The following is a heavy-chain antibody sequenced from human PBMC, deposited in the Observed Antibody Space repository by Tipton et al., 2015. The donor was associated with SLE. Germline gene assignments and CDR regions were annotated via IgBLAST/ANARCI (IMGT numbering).Heavy chain of an antibody. J-gene: IGHJ6*03. CDR2: IYIGDSDT. CDR1: GYRFSNSW. D-gene: IGHD2-2*01. V-gene: IGHV5-51*01. CDR3: ARQVVPAPYYMDV. Sequence: QSGPEVKKPGDSLKISCRGSGYRFSNSWIGWVRQMPGRGLEWMGNIYIGDSDTRYNPSFQGQVSISADKSISTAYLQWSSLKASDTAMYYCARQVVPAPYYMDVWGKGTTVTVSS.